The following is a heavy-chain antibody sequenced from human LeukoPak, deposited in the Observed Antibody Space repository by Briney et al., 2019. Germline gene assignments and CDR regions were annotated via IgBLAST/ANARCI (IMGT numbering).Heavy chain of an antibody. D-gene: IGHD3-9*01. CDR2: ISAYNGNT. Sequence: ASVKVSCKASGYTFTSYGISWVRQAPGQGLEWMGWISAYNGNTNYAQKFQGRVTMTRNTSISTAYMELSSLRSEDTAVYYCARRRPYDILTGYYDPLWGYYGMDVWGQGTTVTVSS. V-gene: IGHV1-18*01. J-gene: IGHJ6*02. CDR1: GYTFTSYG. CDR3: ARRRPYDILTGYYDPLWGYYGMDV.